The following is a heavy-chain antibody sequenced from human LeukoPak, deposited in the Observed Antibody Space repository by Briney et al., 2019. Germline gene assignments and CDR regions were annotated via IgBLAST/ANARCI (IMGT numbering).Heavy chain of an antibody. D-gene: IGHD3-16*02. CDR3: AKDPPLYSDYVWGSFRCNCFDY. V-gene: IGHV3-23*01. CDR1: GFTFSSYA. CDR2: ISGSGGST. Sequence: GGSLRLSCAASGFTFSSYAMSWVRQAPGKGLEWVSAISGSGGSTYYADSVKGRFTISRDNSKNTLYLQMNSLRAEDTAVYYCAKDPPLYSDYVWGSFRCNCFDYWGQGTLVTVSS. J-gene: IGHJ4*02.